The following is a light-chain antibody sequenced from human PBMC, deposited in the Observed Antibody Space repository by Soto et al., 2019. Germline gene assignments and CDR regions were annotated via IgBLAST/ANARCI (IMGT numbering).Light chain of an antibody. CDR2: LNSDGSH. CDR3: QTWGTGLLV. J-gene: IGLJ3*02. Sequence: QPVLTQSPSASASLGASVKLTCTLGSGHSSNAIAWHQQQPEKGPRYLMKLNSDGSHSKGDGIPDRFSGSSSGAERYLTISSLQSEDEADYYCQTWGTGLLVFGGGTKLTVL. V-gene: IGLV4-69*01. CDR1: SGHSSNA.